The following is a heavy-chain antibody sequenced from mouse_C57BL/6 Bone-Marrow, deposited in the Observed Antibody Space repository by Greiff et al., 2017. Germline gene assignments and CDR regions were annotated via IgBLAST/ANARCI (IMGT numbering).Heavy chain of an antibody. V-gene: IGHV1-69*01. Sequence: QVQLQQPGAELVMPGASVKLSCKASGYTFTSYWMHWVKQRHGQGLEWIGEIDPSDSYATYNQKFKGKSTLTVDKSSSTAYMQIRRPTSEYAAVYYCAREYGSSSGFDYWGQGTTLTVSS. CDR1: GYTFTSYW. D-gene: IGHD1-1*01. CDR3: AREYGSSSGFDY. J-gene: IGHJ2*01. CDR2: IDPSDSYA.